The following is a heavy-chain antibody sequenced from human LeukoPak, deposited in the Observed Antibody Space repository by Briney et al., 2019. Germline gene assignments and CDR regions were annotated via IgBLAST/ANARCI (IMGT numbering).Heavy chain of an antibody. CDR2: ISDNGGRT. CDR1: GFTFSTYA. D-gene: IGHD6-13*01. V-gene: IGHV3-23*01. J-gene: IGHJ4*02. CDR3: AKPPPDSSSWLFDY. Sequence: GGSLRLSCAASGFTFSTYAMSWVRQAPGKGLEWVSTISDNGGRTYYEDSVKGRFTISRDNSKNTLYLQMNSLRVDDTSVYYCAKPPPDSSSWLFDYWGQGTLVTVSS.